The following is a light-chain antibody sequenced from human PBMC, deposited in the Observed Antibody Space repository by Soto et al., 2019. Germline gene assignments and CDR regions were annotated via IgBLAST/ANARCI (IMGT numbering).Light chain of an antibody. J-gene: IGLJ3*02. CDR2: EVS. CDR3: SSYTLRNTLVL. Sequence: QSVLTQPASVSGSPGQSITISCTGTSSDVGGYNFVSWYQQHPGKAPRLIIYEVSSRPSGVSYRFSRSKSGNTASLTISGLQAEDEADYYCSSYTLRNTLVLFGGGTKLTVL. V-gene: IGLV2-14*01. CDR1: SSDVGGYNF.